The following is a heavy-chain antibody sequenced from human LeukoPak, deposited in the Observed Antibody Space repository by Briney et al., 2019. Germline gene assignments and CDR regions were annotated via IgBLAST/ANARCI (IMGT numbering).Heavy chain of an antibody. V-gene: IGHV4-34*01. CDR1: GGSFSGYY. J-gene: IGHJ4*02. CDR3: ATLGEYYDSSGYYYN. CDR2: INHSGST. Sequence: SETLSLTCAVYGGSFSGYYWSWIRQPPGKGLEWIGEINHSGSTYYNPSLKSRVAISEDTSKNQFSLKLTSVTAADTAVYYCATLGEYYDSSGYYYNWGQGTLVTVSS. D-gene: IGHD3-22*01.